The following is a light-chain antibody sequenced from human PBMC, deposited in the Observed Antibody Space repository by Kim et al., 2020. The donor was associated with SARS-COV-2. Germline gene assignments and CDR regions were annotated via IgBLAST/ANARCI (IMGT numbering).Light chain of an antibody. J-gene: IGLJ2*01. CDR1: SGSIASNY. Sequence: GKTVTISCTRSSGSIASNYVPGYQQRPGSAPTTVIYEDNQRPSGVPDRFSGSIDSSSNSASLTISGLKTEDEADYYCQSYDSSTVVFGGGTQLTVL. CDR3: QSYDSSTVV. CDR2: EDN. V-gene: IGLV6-57*03.